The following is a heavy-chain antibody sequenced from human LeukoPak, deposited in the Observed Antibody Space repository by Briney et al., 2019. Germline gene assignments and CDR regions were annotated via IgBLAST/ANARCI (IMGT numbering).Heavy chain of an antibody. V-gene: IGHV4-34*01. CDR1: GGSFSGYY. CDR2: INHSGST. CDR3: ARVPGRPYYYYGMDV. Sequence: PSETLSLTCAVYGGSFSGYYWSWIRQPPGKGLEWIGEINHSGSTNYNPSLKSRVTISVDTSKNQFSLKLSSVTAADTAVYYCARVPGRPYYYYGMDVWGQGTTVTVSS. J-gene: IGHJ6*02.